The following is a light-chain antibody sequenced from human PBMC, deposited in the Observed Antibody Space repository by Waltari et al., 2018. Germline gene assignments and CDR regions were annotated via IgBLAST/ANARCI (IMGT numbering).Light chain of an antibody. V-gene: IGLV2-14*01. CDR2: DVR. Sequence: QSALTQPASVSGSPGQSITISCTGTSSDVGGYNYVSWYQRHPGKAPKLMIYDVRNRPSGVSSRFSGSRSGNTASLTISGLQAEDEADYYCSSNPSSNTLEVFGGGTKLTVL. CDR3: SSNPSSNTLEV. CDR1: SSDVGGYNY. J-gene: IGLJ2*01.